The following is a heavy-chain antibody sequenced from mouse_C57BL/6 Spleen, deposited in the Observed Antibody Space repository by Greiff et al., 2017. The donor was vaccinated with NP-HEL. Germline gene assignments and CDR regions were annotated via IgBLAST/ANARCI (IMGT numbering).Heavy chain of an antibody. CDR2: IYPGDGDT. V-gene: IGHV1-82*01. CDR3: ARDYGVDYFDY. D-gene: IGHD1-1*02. J-gene: IGHJ2*01. CDR1: GYAFSSSW. Sequence: QVQLQQSGPELVKPGASVKISCKASGYAFSSSWMNWVKQRPGKGLEWIGRIYPGDGDTNYNGKFKGKATLTADKSSSTAYMQLSSLTSEDSAVYFCARDYGVDYFDYWGQGTTLTVSS.